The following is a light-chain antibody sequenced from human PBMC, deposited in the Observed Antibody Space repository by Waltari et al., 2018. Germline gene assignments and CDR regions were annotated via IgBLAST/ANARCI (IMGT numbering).Light chain of an antibody. Sequence: DITMTQSPLSLPVTPGEPASISCRSSQSLLHSDGYNYLDWYLQKPGQSPQLLIYLGSLRASGVPDRFSGSGSGTDFTLRISRVEAEDVGVYFCMQALQAPTFGQGTKVEI. V-gene: IGKV2-28*01. CDR1: QSLLHSDGYNY. J-gene: IGKJ1*01. CDR2: LGS. CDR3: MQALQAPT.